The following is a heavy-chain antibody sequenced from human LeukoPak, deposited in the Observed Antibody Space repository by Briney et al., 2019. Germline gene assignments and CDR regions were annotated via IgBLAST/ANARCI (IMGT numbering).Heavy chain of an antibody. D-gene: IGHD7-27*01. CDR2: IQSDGGNE. Sequence: GGSLRLSCAASGFSFGTSGMHWIRQAPGKGLEWVAFIQSDGGNEYYADSVKGRFTISRDNSKNTVHLQMNSLRAEDTAMYYCVRDGAHWDLDYWGQGTLVTVSS. J-gene: IGHJ4*02. CDR3: VRDGAHWDLDY. CDR1: GFSFGTSG. V-gene: IGHV3-30*02.